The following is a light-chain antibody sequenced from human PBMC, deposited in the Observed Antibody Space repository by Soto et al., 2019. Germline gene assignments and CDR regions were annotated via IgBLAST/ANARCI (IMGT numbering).Light chain of an antibody. CDR1: LRLSSSY. CDR2: GAS. CDR3: QQHRT. J-gene: IGKJ1*01. V-gene: IGKV3-20*01. Sequence: VLTPSPGTLSLSPGERATLSFRATLRLSSSYFAWYQQKPGQAPRLLIYGASSRAAGIPDRFTGSGSGTEFTLTISRLEPEDFAVYFCQQHRTFGQGTKVDIK.